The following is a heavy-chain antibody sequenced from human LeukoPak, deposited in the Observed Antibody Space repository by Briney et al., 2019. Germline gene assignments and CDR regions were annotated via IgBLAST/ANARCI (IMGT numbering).Heavy chain of an antibody. V-gene: IGHV1-2*02. D-gene: IGHD3-3*01. Sequence: ASVKVSCKASGYTFTGYYMHWVRQAPGQGLEWMGWINPNSGGTNYAQKFQGRVTMTRDTSISTAYMELSRLRSDDTGGYYCAREYDFWSGFFDFDYWGQGTLVTVSS. J-gene: IGHJ4*02. CDR2: INPNSGGT. CDR1: GYTFTGYY. CDR3: AREYDFWSGFFDFDY.